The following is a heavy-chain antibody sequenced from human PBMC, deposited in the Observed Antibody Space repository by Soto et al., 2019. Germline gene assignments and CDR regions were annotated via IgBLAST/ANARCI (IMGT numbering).Heavy chain of an antibody. V-gene: IGHV3-73*01. CDR2: IRSKGNNYAT. D-gene: IGHD3-3*01. Sequence: EVQLVESGGGLVQPGGSLKLSCAASGFTFSGSAMHWVRQASWKGLEWVGRIRSKGNNYATAYGASLKGRFTISRDDSKNTAYLQMNSLNTEDTAVYYCSRQASDFWSGKPQYYMDVWGKGTTVTVSS. CDR1: GFTFSGSA. J-gene: IGHJ6*03. CDR3: SRQASDFWSGKPQYYMDV.